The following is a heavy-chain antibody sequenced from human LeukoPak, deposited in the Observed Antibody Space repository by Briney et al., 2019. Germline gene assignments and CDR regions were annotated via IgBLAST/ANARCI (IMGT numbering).Heavy chain of an antibody. Sequence: SETLSLTCTVSGGSISSGDYYWSWIRQPPGKGLEWIGYIYYSGSTYYNPSLKSRVTISLDTSKNQFSLNLSSVTAADTAVYYCARTSTYYDFWSGYRDFDCWGQGTLVTVSS. V-gene: IGHV4-30-4*08. CDR3: ARTSTYYDFWSGYRDFDC. D-gene: IGHD3-3*01. CDR1: GGSISSGDYY. CDR2: IYYSGST. J-gene: IGHJ4*02.